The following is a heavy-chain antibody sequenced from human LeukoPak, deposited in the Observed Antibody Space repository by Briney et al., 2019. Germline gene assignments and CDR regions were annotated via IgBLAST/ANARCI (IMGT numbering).Heavy chain of an antibody. V-gene: IGHV3-33*01. CDR1: GFTFSSYA. CDR3: ARDSVSRDGYNLFDY. J-gene: IGHJ4*02. CDR2: IWYDGSNK. D-gene: IGHD5-24*01. Sequence: PGGSLRLSCAASGFTFSSYAMHWVRQAPGKGLEWVAVIWYDGSNKYYVDSVKGRFTISRDNAKNSLYLQMNSLRAEDTAVYYCARDSVSRDGYNLFDYWGQGTLVTVSS.